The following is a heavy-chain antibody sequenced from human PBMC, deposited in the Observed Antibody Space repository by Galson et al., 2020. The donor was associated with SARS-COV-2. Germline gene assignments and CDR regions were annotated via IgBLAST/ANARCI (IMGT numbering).Heavy chain of an antibody. V-gene: IGHV3-33*01. D-gene: IGHD6-19*01. J-gene: IGHJ4*02. CDR2: IFYDGSDK. CDR1: GFTFKSHA. Sequence: SLKLSCAASGFTFKSHAMHWVRQAPGKGLEWVAQIFYDGSDKYYVDSVKGRFTISRDDSENTVYLQMNNLRADDSAVYFCARDGQSSSGCGFDYWGQGTLVTVSS. CDR3: ARDGQSSSGCGFDY.